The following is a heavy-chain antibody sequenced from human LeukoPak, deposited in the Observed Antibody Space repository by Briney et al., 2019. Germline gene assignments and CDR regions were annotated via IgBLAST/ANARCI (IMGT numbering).Heavy chain of an antibody. CDR2: ISSSSSTI. CDR1: GFTFSSYS. Sequence: GGSLRLSCAASGFTFSSYSMNWVRQAPGKGLEWVSYISSSSSTIYYADSVKGGFTISRDNAKNSLYLQMNSLRDEDTAVYYCAVGGLRYYYDSSGYNYWGQGTLVTVSS. J-gene: IGHJ4*02. V-gene: IGHV3-48*02. D-gene: IGHD3-22*01. CDR3: AVGGLRYYYDSSGYNY.